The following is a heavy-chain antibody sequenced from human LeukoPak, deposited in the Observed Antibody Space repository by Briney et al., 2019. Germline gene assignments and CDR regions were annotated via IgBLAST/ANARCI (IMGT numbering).Heavy chain of an antibody. CDR2: IKSDGSST. J-gene: IGHJ4*02. V-gene: IGHV3-74*01. D-gene: IGHD3-10*01. Sequence: PGGSLRLSCAASGFTFSSYWMHWVRQAPGKGLVWVSGIKSDGSSTTYADSVKGRFTISRDNAKNTLYLQMNSLRAEDTAVYYCATNYYGSGPDHWGQGTLVTVSS. CDR3: ATNYYGSGPDH. CDR1: GFTFSSYW.